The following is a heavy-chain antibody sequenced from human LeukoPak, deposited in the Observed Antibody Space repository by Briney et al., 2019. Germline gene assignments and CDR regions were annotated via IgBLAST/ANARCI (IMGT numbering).Heavy chain of an antibody. CDR2: INPNSGGT. D-gene: IGHD6-6*01. J-gene: IGHJ4*02. CDR1: GYTFTGYY. Sequence: ASVKVSCKASGYTFTGYYMHWVRQAPGQGLEWMGWINPNSGGTNYAQKFQGRVTMTRDTSISTAYMELSRLRSDDTAVYYCASDILFRQLAFDYWGQGTLVTVSS. CDR3: ASDILFRQLAFDY. V-gene: IGHV1-2*02.